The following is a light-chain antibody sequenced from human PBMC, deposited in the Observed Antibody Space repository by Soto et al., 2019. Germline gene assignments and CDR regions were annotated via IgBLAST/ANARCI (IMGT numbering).Light chain of an antibody. CDR1: QSISRW. V-gene: IGKV1-39*01. J-gene: IGKJ5*01. CDR3: QKSYSTPRIT. CDR2: DAS. Sequence: DIQMTQSPSTLSASVGDTVTITCRASQSISRWLAWYQQKPGKAPKILISDASILENGVPSRFSGSGSGTDFTLTISSLQPEDFATYYCQKSYSTPRITFGQGTRLEIK.